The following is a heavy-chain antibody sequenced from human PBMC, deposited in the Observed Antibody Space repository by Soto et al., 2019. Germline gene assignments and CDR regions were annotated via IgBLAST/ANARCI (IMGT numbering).Heavy chain of an antibody. Sequence: ASVKVSCKTSGYTFTDYYTHWVRQAPGQGLEWMGWVNPKSGGAYFAQKFQGRVTLTRDTSIGTAYIEVNSLTSDDTAVYFCTRENIENSDGLYDAFDIWGHGTTVTVSS. V-gene: IGHV1-2*02. D-gene: IGHD5-18*01. CDR1: GYTFTDYY. J-gene: IGHJ3*02. CDR2: VNPKSGGA. CDR3: TRENIENSDGLYDAFDI.